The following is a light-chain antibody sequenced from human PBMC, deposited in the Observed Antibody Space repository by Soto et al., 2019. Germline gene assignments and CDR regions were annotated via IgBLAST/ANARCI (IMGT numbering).Light chain of an antibody. J-gene: IGLJ3*02. CDR1: SSDVGSYKY. V-gene: IGLV2-11*01. CDR2: DVN. Sequence: QSALTQPRSVSGSPGQSVTISCTGTSSDVGSYKYVSWYQHHPGKAPKLMIFDVNKRPSGVPHRFSGSNSGNAASLTISGLQPEDEADYFCCSFVDSDTVLFGGGTKVTVL. CDR3: CSFVDSDTVL.